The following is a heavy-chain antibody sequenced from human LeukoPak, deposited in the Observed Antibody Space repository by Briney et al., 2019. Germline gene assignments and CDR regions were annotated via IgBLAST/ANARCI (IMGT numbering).Heavy chain of an antibody. CDR1: GFSVTSSH. CDR2: IYSGGNT. Sequence: GGSLRLSCAASGFSVTSSHMSWVRQAPGKGLEWVSIIYSGGNTDYAGSMQGRFAISRDNSKNTLYLQMNSLRPEDTAVYYCARESAPHHGLDYWGQGTLVTVCS. D-gene: IGHD2-8*01. J-gene: IGHJ4*02. CDR3: ARESAPHHGLDY. V-gene: IGHV3-66*01.